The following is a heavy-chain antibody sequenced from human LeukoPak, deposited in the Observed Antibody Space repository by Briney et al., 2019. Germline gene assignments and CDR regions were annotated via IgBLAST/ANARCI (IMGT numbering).Heavy chain of an antibody. CDR2: IYYSGST. Sequence: PSETLSLTCTVSGGSISSYYWSWIRQPPGKGLEWIGYIYYSGSTNYNPSLKSRVTISVDTSKNQFSLKLSSVTAADTAVYYCARVVVWGELRDAFDIWGQGTMATVSS. CDR3: ARVVVWGELRDAFDI. V-gene: IGHV4-59*08. CDR1: GGSISSYY. D-gene: IGHD2-15*01. J-gene: IGHJ3*02.